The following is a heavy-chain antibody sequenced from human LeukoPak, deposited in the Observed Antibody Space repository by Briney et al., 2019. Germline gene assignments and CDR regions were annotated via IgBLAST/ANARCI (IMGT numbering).Heavy chain of an antibody. CDR2: ISSSSSII. CDR3: ARDRTEYYFDY. V-gene: IGHV3-48*01. CDR1: GFTFSSFT. J-gene: IGHJ4*02. Sequence: AGSLRLSCAASGFTFSSFTMNWVRQAQGKGLEWVSYISSSSSIIYYADSVKGRFTISRDNAKNSLYLQMNSLRAEDTAVYYCARDRTEYYFDYWGQGTLVTVSS. D-gene: IGHD1-14*01.